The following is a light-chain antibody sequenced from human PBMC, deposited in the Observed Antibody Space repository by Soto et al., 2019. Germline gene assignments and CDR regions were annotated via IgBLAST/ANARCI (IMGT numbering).Light chain of an antibody. CDR2: HAS. Sequence: GDRVTITCRASQGISSALAWYQQKPGKAPKLLIYHASSLQTGVPSRFSGSGSGTDFTLTITSLQPEDFATYYCQQSYSIPWTFGQGTKVDIK. CDR1: QGISSA. J-gene: IGKJ1*01. V-gene: IGKV1-13*02. CDR3: QQSYSIPWT.